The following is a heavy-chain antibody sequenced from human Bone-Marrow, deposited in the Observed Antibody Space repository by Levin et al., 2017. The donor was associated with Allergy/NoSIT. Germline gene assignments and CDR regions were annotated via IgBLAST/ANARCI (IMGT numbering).Heavy chain of an antibody. Sequence: GGSLRLSCEASGFTFSNNWMTWVRQAPGKGLEWVANIKKEGSEQYYVDSVRGRFIISRDNVKNSLSLQMTSLRVEDTDVYYCARGPHFGDRADYFDYWGQGTLVTVSS. CDR3: ARGPHFGDRADYFDY. J-gene: IGHJ4*02. CDR2: IKKEGSEQ. V-gene: IGHV3-7*01. CDR1: GFTFSNNW. D-gene: IGHD4-17*01.